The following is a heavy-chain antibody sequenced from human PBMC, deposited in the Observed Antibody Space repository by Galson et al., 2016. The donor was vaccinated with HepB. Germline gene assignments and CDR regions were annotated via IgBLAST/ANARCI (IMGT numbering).Heavy chain of an antibody. CDR3: ARPSGWYADYCALDV. D-gene: IGHD6-19*01. CDR2: INTYTGNP. J-gene: IGHJ6*02. V-gene: IGHV7-4-1*02. Sequence: SVKVSCKASGYTFTRYSIVWVRQAPGQGLEWMGWINTYTGNPTYAQGFTGRFVFSFDTSVSTAYLQISSLEADDTAVYFCARPSGWYADYCALDVWGQGTTVTVSS. CDR1: GYTFTRYS.